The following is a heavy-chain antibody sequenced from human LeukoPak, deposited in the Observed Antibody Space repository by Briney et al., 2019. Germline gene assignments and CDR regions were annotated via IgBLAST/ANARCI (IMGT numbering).Heavy chain of an antibody. J-gene: IGHJ4*02. CDR1: GGSISSYY. D-gene: IGHD7-27*01. V-gene: IGHV4-59*01. CDR3: ARVARDLGVSFDY. Sequence: SETLSLTCTVSGGSISSYYWSWIRQPPGKGLEWIGYTYYSGSTNYNPSLKSRVTISVDTSKNQFSLKLSSVTAADTAVYYCARVARDLGVSFDYWGQGTLVTVSS. CDR2: TYYSGST.